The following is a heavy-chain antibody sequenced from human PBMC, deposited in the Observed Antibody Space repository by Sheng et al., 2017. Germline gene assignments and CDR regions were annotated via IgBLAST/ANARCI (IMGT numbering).Heavy chain of an antibody. J-gene: IGHJ6*02. V-gene: IGHV3-23*04. CDR1: GFTFSNFA. CDR2: ISANTGNT. D-gene: IGHD6-6*01. CDR3: AKDASGSRSFVGMDV. Sequence: DVQLVDSGGGLVQPGGSLRLSCAASGFTFSNFAMTWVRQAPGKGLEWVSSISANTGNTYYTDSVKGRFTISRDNSENTLYLQMNSLRAEDTAVYYCAKDASGSRSFVGMDVWGQGTTVTVSS.